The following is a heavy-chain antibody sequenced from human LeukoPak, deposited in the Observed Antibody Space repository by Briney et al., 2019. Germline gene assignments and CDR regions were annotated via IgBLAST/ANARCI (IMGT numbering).Heavy chain of an antibody. Sequence: GASVKVSCKASGYTFTSYDINWVRQATGQGLEWMGWMNPNSGNTGYAQKFQGRVTITRNTSISTAYMELSSLRSEDTAVYYCARAYDFWSGYYSHNWFDPWGQGTLVTVSS. V-gene: IGHV1-8*03. CDR2: MNPNSGNT. CDR1: GYTFTSYD. J-gene: IGHJ5*02. D-gene: IGHD3-3*01. CDR3: ARAYDFWSGYYSHNWFDP.